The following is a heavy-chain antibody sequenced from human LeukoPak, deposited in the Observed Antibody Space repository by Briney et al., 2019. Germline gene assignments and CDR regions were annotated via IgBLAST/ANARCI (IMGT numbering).Heavy chain of an antibody. CDR2: MNPNSGNT. CDR1: GYTFTSYD. CDR3: ATNLGGYSSSQPDL. V-gene: IGHV1-8*03. D-gene: IGHD6-6*01. Sequence: ASVKVSCKASGYTFTSYDINWVRQATGQGLEWMGWMNPNSGNTGYAQKFQGRVTITRNTSISTAYMEPSSLGSEDTAVYYCATNLGGYSSSQPDLWGRGTLVTVSS. J-gene: IGHJ2*01.